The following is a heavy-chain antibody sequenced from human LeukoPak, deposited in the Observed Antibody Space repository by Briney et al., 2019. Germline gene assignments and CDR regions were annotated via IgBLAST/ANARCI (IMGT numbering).Heavy chain of an antibody. Sequence: GGSLRLSCAASRFTFSSYAMSWVRQAPGKGLEWVSAISGSGGSTYYADSVKGRFTISRDNSKNTLYLQMNSLRAEDTAVYYCAKDPESITIFGVASDVWGKGTTVTVSS. CDR1: RFTFSSYA. D-gene: IGHD3-3*01. CDR2: ISGSGGST. V-gene: IGHV3-23*01. J-gene: IGHJ6*04. CDR3: AKDPESITIFGVASDV.